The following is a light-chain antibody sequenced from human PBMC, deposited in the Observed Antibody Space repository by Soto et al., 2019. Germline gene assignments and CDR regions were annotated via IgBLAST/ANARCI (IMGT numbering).Light chain of an antibody. V-gene: IGKV3-11*01. Sequence: ETLMTQSPATLSVSPGEGATLSCRASQSVSRYLAWYQQRPGQAPRRLIYDASYRATGIPARLSGSGSGTDFTLTISSLEPEDFAVYYCQQRSNWITFGQGTRLEIK. CDR2: DAS. CDR3: QQRSNWIT. J-gene: IGKJ5*01. CDR1: QSVSRY.